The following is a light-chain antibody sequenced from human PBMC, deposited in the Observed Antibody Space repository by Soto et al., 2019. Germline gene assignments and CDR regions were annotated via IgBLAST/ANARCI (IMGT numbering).Light chain of an antibody. J-gene: IGKJ1*01. CDR2: GAS. CDR3: QQCDTSPWT. CDR1: QSVSSY. Sequence: EIALTQSPDTLSLSPGERATLSCRASQSVSSYLAWYQQKPGQAPRLLIYGASSRATGIPDRFSGSGSGTDFTLAISRLEPGDSAVYFCQQCDTSPWTFGQGTKAEIK. V-gene: IGKV3-20*01.